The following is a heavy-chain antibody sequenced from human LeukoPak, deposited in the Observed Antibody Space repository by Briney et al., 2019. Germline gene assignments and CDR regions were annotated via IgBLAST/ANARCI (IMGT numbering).Heavy chain of an antibody. CDR2: MSGSGGST. V-gene: IGHV3-23*01. J-gene: IGHJ6*02. CDR1: GFTLSTYR. D-gene: IGHD2-2*01. CDR3: AKLDQLLSGGMDV. Sequence: GGSLRLSCAASGFTLSTYRMSWVRQAPGKGLEWVSGMSGSGGSTYYADFVKGRFTISRDNSKNTLYLQMNSLRAEDTAVYYCAKLDQLLSGGMDVWGQGTTVTVSS.